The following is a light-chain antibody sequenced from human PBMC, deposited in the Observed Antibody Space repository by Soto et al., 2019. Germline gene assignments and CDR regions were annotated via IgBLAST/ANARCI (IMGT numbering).Light chain of an antibody. CDR3: LSYTSSGTYV. V-gene: IGLV2-14*01. J-gene: IGLJ1*01. CDR1: ISDFAVYNY. CDR2: EVS. Sequence: QSALTQPASVSGSPGQSITISCSGTISDFAVYNYVSWYQQHPGKAPKLIIYEVSNRPSGVSDRFSGSKSGNTASLTISGLQAEDETDYYCLSYTSSGTYVFGTGTKLTVL.